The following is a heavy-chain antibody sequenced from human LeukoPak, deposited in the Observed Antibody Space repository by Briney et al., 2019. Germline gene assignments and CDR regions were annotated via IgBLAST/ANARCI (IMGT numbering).Heavy chain of an antibody. V-gene: IGHV3-48*03. Sequence: GGSLRLSCAASGFTFSSYEMNWVRQAPGKGLEWVSYISSSGSTIYYADSVKGRFTISRDNAKNSLYLQMNSLRAGDTAVYYCARYNVDDDYVDYWGQGTLVTVSS. CDR2: ISSSGSTI. J-gene: IGHJ4*02. CDR3: ARYNVDDDYVDY. D-gene: IGHD1-14*01. CDR1: GFTFSSYE.